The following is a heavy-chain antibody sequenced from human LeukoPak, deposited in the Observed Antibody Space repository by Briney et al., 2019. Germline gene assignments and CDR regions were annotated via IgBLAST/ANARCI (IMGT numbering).Heavy chain of an antibody. D-gene: IGHD2-15*01. J-gene: IGHJ4*02. Sequence: GASVEVSCKASGYTFVSYGITWVRQAPGQGLEWMGIINRSGSSTTYAQKSQGRITMTRDTSTSTLYLELNSLRSEDTAVYYCARDPEGYCSGASCYALDFWGQGTLVTVSS. V-gene: IGHV1-46*01. CDR1: GYTFVSYG. CDR3: ARDPEGYCSGASCYALDF. CDR2: INRSGSST.